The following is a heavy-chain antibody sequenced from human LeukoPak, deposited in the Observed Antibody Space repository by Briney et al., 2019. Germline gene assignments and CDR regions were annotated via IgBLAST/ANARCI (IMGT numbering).Heavy chain of an antibody. CDR2: IIPILGIA. V-gene: IGHV1-69*04. Sequence: SVKVSCKASGGTFSSYTISWVRQAPGQGLEWMGRIIPILGIANHAQKFQGRVTITADKSTSTAYMELSSLRSEDTAVYYCARDGNSSGWYADYWGQGTLVTVSS. CDR1: GGTFSSYT. D-gene: IGHD6-19*01. CDR3: ARDGNSSGWYADY. J-gene: IGHJ4*02.